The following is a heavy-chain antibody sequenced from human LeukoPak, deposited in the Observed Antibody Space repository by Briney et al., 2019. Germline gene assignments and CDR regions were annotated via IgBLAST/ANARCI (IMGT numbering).Heavy chain of an antibody. CDR3: ARDPATYYYDSSVVDI. D-gene: IGHD3-22*01. V-gene: IGHV3-53*01. CDR1: GXTVSSNY. Sequence: PGGSLRLSCAASGXTVSSNYMNWVRQAPGKGLEWVSVIYSGGSTYYADSVKGRFTISRDNSKNTLYLQMNSLRAEDTAVYYCARDPATYYYDSSVVDIWGQGTMVTVSS. J-gene: IGHJ3*02. CDR2: IYSGGST.